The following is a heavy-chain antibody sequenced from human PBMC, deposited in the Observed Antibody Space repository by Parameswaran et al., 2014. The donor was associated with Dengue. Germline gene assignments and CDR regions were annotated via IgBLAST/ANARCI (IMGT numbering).Heavy chain of an antibody. CDR2: TYYRSKWYN. CDR1: ISVA. Sequence: ISVARWIRQSPSRGLEWLGRTYYRSKWYNDYAVSVKSRIIINPDTSKNHFSLQLNSVTPEDTAVYYCARAVSSSWFHWFDPWGQGTLVTVSS. V-gene: IGHV6-1*01. J-gene: IGHJ5*02. D-gene: IGHD6-6*01. CDR3: ARAVSSSWFHWFDP.